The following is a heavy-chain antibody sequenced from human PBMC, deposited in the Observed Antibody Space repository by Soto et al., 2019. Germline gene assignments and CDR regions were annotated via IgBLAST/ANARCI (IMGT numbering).Heavy chain of an antibody. CDR2: LYYSGST. V-gene: IGHV4-61*01. CDR3: AIVGDRAARDYYFDY. J-gene: IGHJ4*02. D-gene: IGHD3-22*01. CDR1: GGSVSSGSYY. Sequence: PSETLSPTCTVSGGSVSSGSYYWSGIRQPHGKGLEWIGYLYYSGSTNYNPSLKSRVTISVDTSKNQFSLKLSCVTAADTARYYCAIVGDRAARDYYFDYWGQGTLVTGSS.